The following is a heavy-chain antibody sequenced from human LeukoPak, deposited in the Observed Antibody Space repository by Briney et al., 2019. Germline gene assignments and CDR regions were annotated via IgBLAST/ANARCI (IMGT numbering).Heavy chain of an antibody. V-gene: IGHV3-64*04. CDR2: ITSNGGST. CDR3: VKDLGRYRNNCFDY. J-gene: IGHJ4*02. D-gene: IGHD1-26*01. Sequence: GGPLRLSCSASGFTFSSYAMNWVRQAPGKGLEYVSAITSNGGSTYYADSVKGRFTISRDDSKNTLYLQMNSLRAEDTAVYYCVKDLGRYRNNCFDYWGQGTLVTVSS. CDR1: GFTFSSYA.